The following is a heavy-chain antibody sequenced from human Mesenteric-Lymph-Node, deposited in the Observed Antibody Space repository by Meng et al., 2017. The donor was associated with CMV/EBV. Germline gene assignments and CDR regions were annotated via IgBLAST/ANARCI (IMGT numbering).Heavy chain of an antibody. V-gene: IGHV1-69*05. CDR3: ARAGLQYDAFDI. CDR1: GYTFTSYD. J-gene: IGHJ3*02. Sequence: SVKVSCKASGYTFTSYDINWVRQAPGQGLEWMGGIIPIFGTANYTQKFQGRVTITTDESTSTAYMELSSLRSEDTAVYYCARAGLQYDAFDIWGQGTMVTVSS. D-gene: IGHD4-11*01. CDR2: IIPIFGTA.